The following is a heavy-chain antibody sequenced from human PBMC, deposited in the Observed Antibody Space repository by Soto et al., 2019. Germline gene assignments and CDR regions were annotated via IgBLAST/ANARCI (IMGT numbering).Heavy chain of an antibody. D-gene: IGHD1-1*01. Sequence: QVHLVQSGAEVKKPGASVKVSCKGSGYTFTTYGITWVRQAPGQGLEWMGWISAHNGNTNYAQKLQGRVTVTRDTSTSTAYMELRSMSSDDTAVYYCARGRYGDYWGQGALVTVSS. CDR2: ISAHNGNT. J-gene: IGHJ4*02. CDR3: ARGRYGDY. V-gene: IGHV1-18*01. CDR1: GYTFTTYG.